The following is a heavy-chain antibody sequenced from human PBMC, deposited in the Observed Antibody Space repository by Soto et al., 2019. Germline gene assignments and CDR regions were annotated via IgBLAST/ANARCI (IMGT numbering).Heavy chain of an antibody. CDR1: GFTFSSYW. Sequence: EVQLVESGGGLVQPGGSLRLSCAASGFTFSSYWMSWVRQAPGKGLEWVAIIKQDGSEKYYVDSVKGRFTISRDNAKNSLYLQMNSLRAEDTAVFYCAVTTPSGDFDYWGQGTLVTVSS. J-gene: IGHJ4*02. CDR2: IKQDGSEK. V-gene: IGHV3-7*01. D-gene: IGHD1-1*01. CDR3: AVTTPSGDFDY.